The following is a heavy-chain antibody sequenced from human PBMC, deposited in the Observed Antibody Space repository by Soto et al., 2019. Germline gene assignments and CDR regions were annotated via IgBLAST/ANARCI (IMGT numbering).Heavy chain of an antibody. D-gene: IGHD3-22*01. Sequence: PVGSLGRSCASCGFTFSSYAMIWVRQAPVKGLEWVSAISGSGGSTYYADSVKGRFTISRDNSKNTLYLQMNSLRAEDTAVYYCAKDLPGYYDSSGPKGAWGQGTLVTVSS. V-gene: IGHV3-23*01. CDR1: GFTFSSYA. CDR2: ISGSGGST. J-gene: IGHJ5*02. CDR3: AKDLPGYYDSSGPKGA.